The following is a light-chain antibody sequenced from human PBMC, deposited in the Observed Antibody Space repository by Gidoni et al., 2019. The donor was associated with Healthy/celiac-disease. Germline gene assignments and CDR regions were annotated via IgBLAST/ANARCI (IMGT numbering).Light chain of an antibody. CDR3: QQYNNWPTGT. CDR2: GAS. Sequence: EIVMTQSPATLSVSPGERATLSCRASQSVSSNLAWYQQKPGQAPRLLIYGASTRFSGSGSGTEFTLTISSLQSEDFEVYYCQQYNNWPTGTFGQGTKVEIK. V-gene: IGKV3-15*01. J-gene: IGKJ1*01. CDR1: QSVSSN.